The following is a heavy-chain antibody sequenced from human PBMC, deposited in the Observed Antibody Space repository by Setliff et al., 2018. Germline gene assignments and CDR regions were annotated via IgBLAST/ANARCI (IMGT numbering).Heavy chain of an antibody. D-gene: IGHD6-25*01. CDR3: TKDSSGRDAFDI. CDR2: ISGGGSRT. V-gene: IGHV3-23*01. CDR1: GFSFSSYA. Sequence: GESLKISCAASGFSFSSYAMNWVRQAPGKGLEWVSGISGGGSRTYYADSVKGRVTISRDNSKDTLYLQMNIVRAEDTVVYYCTKDSSGRDAFDIWGQGTMVTVSS. J-gene: IGHJ3*02.